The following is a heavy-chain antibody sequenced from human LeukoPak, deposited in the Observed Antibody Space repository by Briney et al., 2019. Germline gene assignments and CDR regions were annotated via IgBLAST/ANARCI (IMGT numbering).Heavy chain of an antibody. V-gene: IGHV1-2*02. D-gene: IGHD6-13*01. Sequence: ASVQVSCKASGYTFTDYYIHWVRQAPGQGLEWVAWINPNNGGPNYAQKFQGRVTLTRDPSTSTAYMELTGLTSNYTGVYYCARTREYSSTWFFPPFDPWGQGTLVTVSS. CDR1: GYTFTDYY. J-gene: IGHJ5*02. CDR2: INPNNGGP. CDR3: ARTREYSSTWFFPPFDP.